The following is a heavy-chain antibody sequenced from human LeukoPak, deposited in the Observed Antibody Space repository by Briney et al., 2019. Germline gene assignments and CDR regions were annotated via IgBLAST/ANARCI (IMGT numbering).Heavy chain of an antibody. CDR2: ISSSSITI. V-gene: IGHV3-48*01. CDR3: ARNLRDTNYAIFDY. Sequence: GGSLRLSCAASGFTFSTYSMNWVRQAPGKGLEWVSYISSSSITIYYADSVKGRFTISRDNAKNSLFLQMNSLRAEDTAIYYCARNLRDTNYAIFDYWGQGTLVTVSS. J-gene: IGHJ4*02. CDR1: GFTFSTYS. D-gene: IGHD1-7*01.